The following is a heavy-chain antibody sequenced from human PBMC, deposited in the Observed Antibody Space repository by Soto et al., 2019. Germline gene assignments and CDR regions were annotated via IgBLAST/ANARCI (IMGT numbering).Heavy chain of an antibody. Sequence: ASVKVSCKASGYTFTSYDINWVRQATGQGLEWMGWMNPNSGNTGYAQKFQGRVTMTRNTSISTAYMGLSSLRSEDTAVYYCARRGHSSSWYYYYYYGMDVWGQGTTVTVSS. CDR1: GYTFTSYD. CDR2: MNPNSGNT. J-gene: IGHJ6*02. V-gene: IGHV1-8*01. CDR3: ARRGHSSSWYYYYYYGMDV. D-gene: IGHD6-13*01.